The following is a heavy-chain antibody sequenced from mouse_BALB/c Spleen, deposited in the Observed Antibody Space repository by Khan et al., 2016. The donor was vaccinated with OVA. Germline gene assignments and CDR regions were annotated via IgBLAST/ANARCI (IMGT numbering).Heavy chain of an antibody. V-gene: IGHV1-18*01. D-gene: IGHD3-3*01. CDR2: INPKNGVT. CDR3: ARDAGRY. CDR1: GYTFIEYT. Sequence: EVQLQQSGPELVKPGASVKISCKTAGYTFIEYTLHWVKQSHGKSLEWIGVINPKNGVTSYNQKFKGKATLTVDKSSRTAYMEFRSLTSDDSAVYYWARDAGRYWGQGTPVTVSS. J-gene: IGHJ4*01.